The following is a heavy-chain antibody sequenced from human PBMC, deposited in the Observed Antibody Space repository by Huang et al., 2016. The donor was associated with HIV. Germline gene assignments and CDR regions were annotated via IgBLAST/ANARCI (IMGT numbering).Heavy chain of an antibody. J-gene: IGHJ3*01. CDR2: IIPRFGTR. V-gene: IGHV1-69*13. CDR3: AKRGGAWGSPYAFDL. Sequence: QVQLVQSGAEVRKPGSSVKVSCRASGGSFNNFGINWVRQAPGQGLEWRGGIIPRFGTRNDAQRFQGRVTITADETTGVVYMERSSLRSDDTAVYFCAKRGGAWGSPYAFDLWGPGTMVTVSS. CDR1: GGSFNNFG. D-gene: IGHD3-16*01.